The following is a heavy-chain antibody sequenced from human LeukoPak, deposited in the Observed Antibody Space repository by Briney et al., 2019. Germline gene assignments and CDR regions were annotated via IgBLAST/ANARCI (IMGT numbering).Heavy chain of an antibody. CDR3: ARVLHGGSGSYSDY. Sequence: KTGGSLRLSGAASGFTFSSYSMNWVRQAPGKGLEWVSSISSSSSYIYYADSVKGRFTISRDNAKNSLYLQMNSLRAEDTAVYYCARVLHGGSGSYSDYWGQGTLVTVSS. J-gene: IGHJ4*02. D-gene: IGHD3-10*01. CDR2: ISSSSSYI. CDR1: GFTFSSYS. V-gene: IGHV3-21*01.